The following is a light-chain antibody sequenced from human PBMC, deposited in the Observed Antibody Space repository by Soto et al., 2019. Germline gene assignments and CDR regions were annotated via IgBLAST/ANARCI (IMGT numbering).Light chain of an antibody. J-gene: IGLJ1*01. V-gene: IGLV2-8*01. CDR2: EVS. CDR3: SSYAGTNRV. Sequence: LTQPPYASGSPGQSVTISCTGTSSDVGAYNYVSWYQQHPGKAPKVMIYEVSKRPSGVPDRFSGSKSGNTASLTVSGLQAEDEAEYYCSSYAGTNRVFGTGTNVTVL. CDR1: SSDVGAYNY.